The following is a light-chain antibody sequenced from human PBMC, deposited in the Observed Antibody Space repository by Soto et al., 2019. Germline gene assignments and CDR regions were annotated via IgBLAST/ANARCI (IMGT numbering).Light chain of an antibody. CDR3: QQSHTTPYT. CDR1: QTISSW. CDR2: KAS. Sequence: DIQMTQSPSTLSGSVGDRVTITCRASQTISSWLAWYQQKPGKAPKLLIYKASTLKSGVPSRFSGSGSGTEFTLTISSLQPEDFATYYCQQSHTTPYTFGQGTKLEI. J-gene: IGKJ2*01. V-gene: IGKV1-5*03.